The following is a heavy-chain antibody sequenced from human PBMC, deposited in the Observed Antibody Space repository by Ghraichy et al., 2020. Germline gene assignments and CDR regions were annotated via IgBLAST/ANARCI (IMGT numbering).Heavy chain of an antibody. CDR3: AKDLVGATSRYYGMDV. Sequence: GGSLRLSCAASGFTFSSYAMSWVRQAPGKGLEWVSAISGSGGSTYYADSVKGRFTISRDNSKNTLYLQMNSLRAEDTAVYYCAKDLVGATSRYYGMDVWGQGTTVTVSS. V-gene: IGHV3-23*01. J-gene: IGHJ6*02. D-gene: IGHD1-26*01. CDR1: GFTFSSYA. CDR2: ISGSGGST.